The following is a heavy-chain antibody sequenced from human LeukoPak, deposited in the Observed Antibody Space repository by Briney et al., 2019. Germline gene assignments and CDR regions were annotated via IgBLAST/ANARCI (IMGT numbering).Heavy chain of an antibody. CDR2: IKQDGSAK. CDR1: GFTFSNFW. V-gene: IGHV3-7*01. Sequence: PGGSLRLSCAASGFTFSNFWMHWVRLAPGKGLEWVANIKQDGSAKYYVDSVKGRFTISRDNAKNSLYLQMNSLRAEDKAVYYCARAIGGSASYWGQGTLVTVSS. D-gene: IGHD3-10*01. J-gene: IGHJ4*02. CDR3: ARAIGGSASY.